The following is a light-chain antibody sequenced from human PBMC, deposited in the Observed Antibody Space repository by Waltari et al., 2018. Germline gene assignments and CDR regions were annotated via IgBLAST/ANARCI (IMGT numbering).Light chain of an antibody. CDR3: MQGTHWPPIT. V-gene: IGKV2-30*02. CDR1: KSLVHREGNTF. Sequence: DVVMTQSPLSLPVTLGQPASISCRSSKSLVHREGNTFLNWFQHRPGQSPRRLIYKVSNRDFGVPDRFSGSGSGTDFTLKISRVEAEDVGVYYCMQGTHWPPITFGQGTRLEIK. CDR2: KVS. J-gene: IGKJ5*01.